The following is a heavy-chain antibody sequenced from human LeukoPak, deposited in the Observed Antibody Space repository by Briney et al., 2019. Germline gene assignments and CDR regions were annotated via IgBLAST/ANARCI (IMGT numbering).Heavy chain of an antibody. V-gene: IGHV5-51*01. Sequence: GESLKISCKGSGYSFTSYWIGWVRQMPGKGLEWMGIIYPGDSDTRYSPSFEGQVTISADKSSSTAYLQWSGLKASDTAMYYCARRSATVDSNNYFDYWGQGTLVTVSS. CDR3: ARRSATVDSNNYFDY. J-gene: IGHJ4*02. CDR1: GYSFTSYW. D-gene: IGHD2/OR15-2a*01. CDR2: IYPGDSDT.